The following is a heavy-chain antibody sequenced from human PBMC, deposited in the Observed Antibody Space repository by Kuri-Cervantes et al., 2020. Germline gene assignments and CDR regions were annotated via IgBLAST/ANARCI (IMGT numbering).Heavy chain of an antibody. Sequence: ETLSLTCAASGFTFSSYGMSWVRQAPGKGLEWVSAISGSDGSTYYADSVKGRFTISRDNSKNTLYLQMNSLRAEDTAVYYCARDGYCSGGSCYTGGYFDYWGQGTLVTVSS. J-gene: IGHJ4*02. V-gene: IGHV3-23*01. CDR1: GFTFSSYG. CDR2: ISGSDGST. D-gene: IGHD2-15*01. CDR3: ARDGYCSGGSCYTGGYFDY.